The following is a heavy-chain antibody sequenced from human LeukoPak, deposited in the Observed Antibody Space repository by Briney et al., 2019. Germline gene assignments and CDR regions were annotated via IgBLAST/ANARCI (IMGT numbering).Heavy chain of an antibody. CDR2: INPNSGGT. CDR1: GYTFTGYY. Sequence: ASLKVSCKASGYTFTGYYMHWVRQAPGQGLEWMGWINPNSGGTNYAQKFQGRVTMTRDTSISTAYMELSRLRSDDTAVYYCARGVRIAAAGTTDFQHWGQGTLVTVSS. V-gene: IGHV1-2*02. D-gene: IGHD6-13*01. J-gene: IGHJ1*01. CDR3: ARGVRIAAAGTTDFQH.